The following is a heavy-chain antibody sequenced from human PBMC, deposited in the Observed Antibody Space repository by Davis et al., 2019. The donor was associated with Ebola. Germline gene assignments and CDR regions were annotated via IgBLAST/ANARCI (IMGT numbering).Heavy chain of an antibody. V-gene: IGHV3-20*01. CDR2: INWNGGST. CDR1: GFTFADYG. Sequence: GGSLRLSCAASGFTFADYGMSWVRQAPGKGLEWVSGINWNGGSTGYADSVKGRFTISRDNAKNSLYLQMNSLRAEDTALYHCARVFYYDSSVFDYWGQGTLVTVSS. D-gene: IGHD3-22*01. J-gene: IGHJ4*02. CDR3: ARVFYYDSSVFDY.